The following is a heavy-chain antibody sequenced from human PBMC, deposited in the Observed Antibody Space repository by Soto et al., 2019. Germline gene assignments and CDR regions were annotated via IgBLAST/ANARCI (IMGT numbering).Heavy chain of an antibody. D-gene: IGHD5-18*01. CDR2: IYYSGSA. CDR1: GGSISSGDYY. Sequence: QVQLQESGPGLVKPSQTLSLTCTVSGGSISSGDYYWSWIRQPPGKGLEWIGYIYYSGSAYYNPSLKSRVIISVDTSKDQFSLKLRSMTAADTAVHYCARAKYSSVFGWYFDLWGRGTLVTVSS. J-gene: IGHJ2*01. V-gene: IGHV4-30-4*01. CDR3: ARAKYSSVFGWYFDL.